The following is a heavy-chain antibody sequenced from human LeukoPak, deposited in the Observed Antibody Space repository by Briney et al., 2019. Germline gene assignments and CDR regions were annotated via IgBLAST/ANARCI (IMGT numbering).Heavy chain of an antibody. J-gene: IGHJ4*02. V-gene: IGHV3-66*01. CDR1: GFTVSSNY. D-gene: IGHD6-13*01. CDR3: ARDGVSSSRDY. Sequence: SGGSLRLSCAASGFTVSSNYMSWVRQAPGKGLGWVSVIYSGGSTYYADSVKGRFTISRDNSKNTLYLQMNSLRAEDTAVYYCARDGVSSSRDYWGQGTLVTVSS. CDR2: IYSGGST.